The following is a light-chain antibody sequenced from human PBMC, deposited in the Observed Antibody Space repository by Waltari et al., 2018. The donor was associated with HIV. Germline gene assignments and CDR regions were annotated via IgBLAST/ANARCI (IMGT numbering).Light chain of an antibody. CDR2: GTS. V-gene: IGKV3-15*01. CDR3: HHYNNWRET. CDR1: QSVNSN. Sequence: EILMTQSPATLSVSPGERDNLSCRASQSVNSNLAWYQQKPGQTPRLLIYGTSTRATDIPARFSGSGSGTEFTLTISSLQSEDFAVYYCHHYNNWRETFGQGTKVEIK. J-gene: IGKJ1*01.